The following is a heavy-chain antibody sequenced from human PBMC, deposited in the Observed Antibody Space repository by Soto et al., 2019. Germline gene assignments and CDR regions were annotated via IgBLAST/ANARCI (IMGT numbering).Heavy chain of an antibody. D-gene: IGHD6-6*01. CDR2: IKSDGSST. CDR1: GFTFRSSC. Sequence: LRLSCAASGFTFRSSCMHWVRQAPGKGLVWVSRIKSDGSSTSYADSVKGRFTISRDNAKNTLYLQMNSLRAEDTAVYYCARRYSSSSREDYYYGMDVWGQGTTVTVSS. J-gene: IGHJ6*02. CDR3: ARRYSSSSREDYYYGMDV. V-gene: IGHV3-74*01.